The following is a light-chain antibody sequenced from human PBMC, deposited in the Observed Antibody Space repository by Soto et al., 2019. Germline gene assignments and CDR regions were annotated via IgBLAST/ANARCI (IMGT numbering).Light chain of an antibody. J-gene: IGLJ2*01. V-gene: IGLV9-49*03. CDR2: VGTGGMVG. Sequence: QAVVTQSPSASASLGASVTLTCTLSNGYSHYKVDWYQQRPGQGPRFVMRVGTGGMVGSKGDGIPDRFSVFGSGLNRYLTIKNIQEEDESDYYCGADHGSGSNFVVFGGGTKLTVL. CDR1: NGYSHYK. CDR3: GADHGSGSNFVV.